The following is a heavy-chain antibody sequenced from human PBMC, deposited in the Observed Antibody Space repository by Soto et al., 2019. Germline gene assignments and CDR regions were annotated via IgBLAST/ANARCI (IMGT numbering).Heavy chain of an antibody. Sequence: EVQLVESGGGLVKPGGSLRLSCAASGFTFSSYSMNWVRQAPGKGLEWVSSISSSSSYIYYADSVKGRFTISRDNAKNSLYLQMNSLRAEDTAVYYCARDGSSSWYDINYYSYYGMDVWGQGTTVTVSS. CDR2: ISSSSSYI. D-gene: IGHD6-13*01. J-gene: IGHJ6*02. V-gene: IGHV3-21*01. CDR1: GFTFSSYS. CDR3: ARDGSSSWYDINYYSYYGMDV.